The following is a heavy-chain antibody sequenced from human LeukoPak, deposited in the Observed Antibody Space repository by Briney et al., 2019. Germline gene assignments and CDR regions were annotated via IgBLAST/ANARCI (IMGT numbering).Heavy chain of an antibody. D-gene: IGHD5-18*01. CDR2: ISGSGGST. J-gene: IGHJ3*02. V-gene: IGHV3-23*01. CDR1: GFTFSSYA. CDR3: AKNEERGYSFGSAFDI. Sequence: GGSLRLSCAASGFTFSSYAMSWVRQAPGKGLEWVSAISGSGGSTYYADSVKGRFTISRDNSKNTLYLQMNSLRAEDTAVYYCAKNEERGYSFGSAFDIWGQGTMDTVSS.